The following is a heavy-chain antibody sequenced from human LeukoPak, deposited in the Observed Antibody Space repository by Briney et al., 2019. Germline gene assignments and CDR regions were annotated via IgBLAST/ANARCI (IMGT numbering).Heavy chain of an antibody. V-gene: IGHV4-39*01. CDR3: ARYYDFWSGYYSDAFDI. J-gene: IGHJ3*02. Sequence: PSETLSLTCTVSGGSISSSSYYWGWIRQPPGKGLEWIGSIYYSGSTYYNPSLKSRVTISVDTSKNRFSLKLSSVTAADTAVYYCARYYDFWSGYYSDAFDIWGQGTMVTVSS. CDR2: IYYSGST. D-gene: IGHD3-3*01. CDR1: GGSISSSSYY.